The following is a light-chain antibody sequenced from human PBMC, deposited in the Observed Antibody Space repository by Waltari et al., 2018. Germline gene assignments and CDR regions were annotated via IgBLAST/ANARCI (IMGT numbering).Light chain of an antibody. CDR1: QSVSSN. Sequence: EIVMTQSPATLSVSPGERATLSCRASQSVSSNLAWYQQKPCPAPRLLIYGASARATGIPSRFSGSGSGTEFTLTISSMQSEDFAVYYCQQYNNWPPAWTFGQGTKVEIK. CDR3: QQYNNWPPAWT. J-gene: IGKJ1*01. V-gene: IGKV3-15*01. CDR2: GAS.